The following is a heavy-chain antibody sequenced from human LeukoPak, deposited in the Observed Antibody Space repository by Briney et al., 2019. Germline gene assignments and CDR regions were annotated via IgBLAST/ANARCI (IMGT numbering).Heavy chain of an antibody. D-gene: IGHD1-26*01. CDR1: GYTFTSYY. CDR3: ARVAGRVVGATLLRLHSRGYFDY. Sequence: ASVKVSCKASGYTFTSYYMHWVRQAPGQGLEWMRIINPSGGSTSYAQKFQGRVTMTRDTSTSTVYMELSSLRSEDTAVYYCARVAGRVVGATLLRLHSRGYFDYWGQGTLVTVSS. J-gene: IGHJ4*02. V-gene: IGHV1-46*01. CDR2: INPSGGST.